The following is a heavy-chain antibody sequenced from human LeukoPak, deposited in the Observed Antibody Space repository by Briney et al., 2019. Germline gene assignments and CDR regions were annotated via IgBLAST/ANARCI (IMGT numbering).Heavy chain of an antibody. CDR3: ARGATDVTRWFDP. J-gene: IGHJ5*02. CDR1: GFTFNTYS. CDR2: ISRASESI. V-gene: IGHV3-21*01. Sequence: PGGSLRLSCAASGFTFNTYSMSWVRQAPGKGLEWVSIISRASESIFYADSVKGRFTISRDNAKNSLYLQMNGLRAEDTAVYYCARGATDVTRWFDPWGQGTRVAVSS. D-gene: IGHD1-1*01.